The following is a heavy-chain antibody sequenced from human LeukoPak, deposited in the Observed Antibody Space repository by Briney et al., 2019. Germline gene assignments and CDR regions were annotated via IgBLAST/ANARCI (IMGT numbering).Heavy chain of an antibody. J-gene: IGHJ4*02. V-gene: IGHV4-4*07. CDR1: GGSISSYY. CDR3: AREGGRNYCDSSGYQFPIYYFDY. Sequence: SETLSLTCTVSGGSISSYYWSWIRQPAGKGLEWIGRIYTSGSTNYNPSLKSRVTMSVDTSKNQFSLKLSSVTAADTAVYYCAREGGRNYCDSSGYQFPIYYFDYWGQGTLVTVSS. D-gene: IGHD3-22*01. CDR2: IYTSGST.